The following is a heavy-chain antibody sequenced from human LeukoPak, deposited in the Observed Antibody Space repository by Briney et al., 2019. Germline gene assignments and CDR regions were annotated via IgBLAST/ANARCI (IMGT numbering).Heavy chain of an antibody. CDR1: GFTFSNYG. CDR2: ISGGDAST. CDR3: AKGRLTSTIWYGFDH. J-gene: IGHJ4*02. D-gene: IGHD6-13*01. Sequence: TGGSLRLSCAASGFTFSNYGMHRVRQAPGKGLEWISGISGGDASTYYADSVKGRLTISRDNSKSTLYLQMNSLRGEDTAVYYCAKGRLTSTIWYGFDHWGQGTLVTVSS. V-gene: IGHV3-23*01.